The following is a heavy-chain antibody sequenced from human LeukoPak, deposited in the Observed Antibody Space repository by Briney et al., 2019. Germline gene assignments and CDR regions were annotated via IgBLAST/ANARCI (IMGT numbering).Heavy chain of an antibody. CDR2: ISYDGSNK. CDR1: GFTFSSYA. Sequence: GRSLXLSCAASGFTFSSYAMHWVRQAPGKGLEXVAVISYDGSNKYYADSVRGRFTISRDNSKNTLYLQMNSLRAEDTAVYYCARGKDYFILMYYFDYWGQGTLVTVSS. J-gene: IGHJ4*02. D-gene: IGHD3-10*01. CDR3: ARGKDYFILMYYFDY. V-gene: IGHV3-30-3*01.